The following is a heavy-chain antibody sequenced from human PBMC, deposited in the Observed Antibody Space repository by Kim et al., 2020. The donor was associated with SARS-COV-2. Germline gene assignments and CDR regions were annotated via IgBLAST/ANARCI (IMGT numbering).Heavy chain of an antibody. CDR2: INHSGST. Sequence: SETLSLTCAVYGGSFSGYYWSWIRQPPGKGLEWIGEINHSGSTNYNTSLKSRVTISVDTSKNQFFLKLSSVTAADTAVYYCARGKHCSSTSCYEGVWFDPWGQGTLVTVSS. D-gene: IGHD2-2*01. CDR1: GGSFSGYY. V-gene: IGHV4-34*01. J-gene: IGHJ5*02. CDR3: ARGKHCSSTSCYEGVWFDP.